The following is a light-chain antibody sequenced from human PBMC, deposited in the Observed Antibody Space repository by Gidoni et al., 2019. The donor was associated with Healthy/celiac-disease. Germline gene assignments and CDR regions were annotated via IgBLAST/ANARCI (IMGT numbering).Light chain of an antibody. J-gene: IGKJ2*04. CDR2: CAS. CDR3: QQYNNWPLCS. V-gene: IGKV3-15*01. Sequence: EIVMTQSPATLSVSPGERATLSCRASQSVSSNLAWYQQKPGQAPRLLIYCASTRATGIPARFSGSGSGTEFTLTISSLQSEDFAVYYCQQYNNWPLCSFGQGTKLEIK. CDR1: QSVSSN.